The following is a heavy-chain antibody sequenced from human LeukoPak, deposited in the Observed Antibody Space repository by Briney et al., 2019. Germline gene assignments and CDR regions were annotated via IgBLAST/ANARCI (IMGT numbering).Heavy chain of an antibody. D-gene: IGHD5-12*01. Sequence: NSSETLSLTCTVSGGSISSYYWSWIRQPPGKGLEWIGYIYYSGSTNYNPSLKSRVTISVDTSKNQFSLKLSSVTAADTAVYYCARGRPRLRLLSYFDYWGQGTLVTVSS. CDR3: ARGRPRLRLLSYFDY. CDR1: GGSISSYY. J-gene: IGHJ4*02. CDR2: IYYSGST. V-gene: IGHV4-59*12.